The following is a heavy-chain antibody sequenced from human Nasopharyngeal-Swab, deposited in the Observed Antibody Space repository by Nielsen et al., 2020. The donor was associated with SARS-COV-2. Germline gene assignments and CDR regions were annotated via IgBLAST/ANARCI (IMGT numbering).Heavy chain of an antibody. D-gene: IGHD2-2*01. Sequence: WIRQPPGKGLEWIGSIYYSGSTYYNPSLKSRVTISVDTSKNQFSLKLSSVTAADTAVYYCARPNTPEDIVVVPAAIAFDIWGQGTVVTVSS. V-gene: IGHV4-39*01. CDR3: ARPNTPEDIVVVPAAIAFDI. CDR2: IYYSGST. J-gene: IGHJ3*02.